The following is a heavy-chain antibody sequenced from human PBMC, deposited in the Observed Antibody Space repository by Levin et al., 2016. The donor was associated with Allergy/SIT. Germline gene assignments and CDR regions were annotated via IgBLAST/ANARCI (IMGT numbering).Heavy chain of an antibody. Sequence: WIRQPPGKGLEWIGNISDSGSTAYNPSLRSRITISLDTSKNQFSLEVRSVTAADTAVYYCAGARHGYNDSGVSLYYVDYWGQGTLVTVSS. CDR3: AGARHGYNDSGVSLYYVDY. V-gene: IGHV4-31*02. CDR2: ISDSGST. J-gene: IGHJ4*02. D-gene: IGHD2-15*01.